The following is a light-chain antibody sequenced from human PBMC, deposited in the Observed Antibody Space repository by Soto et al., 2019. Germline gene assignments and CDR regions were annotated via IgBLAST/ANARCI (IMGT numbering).Light chain of an antibody. CDR1: SSDVGTYDL. CDR3: CSYAGHESQIYV. J-gene: IGLJ1*01. Sequence: QSALNQPASVSGSPGQSITISCTGTSSDVGTYDLVSWFQQRPGKPPQLMIYEVAQRPSGVSNRFSGSKSGNTASLTISGLQAEDEADYYCCSYAGHESQIYVFGTGTKVTVL. V-gene: IGLV2-23*02. CDR2: EVA.